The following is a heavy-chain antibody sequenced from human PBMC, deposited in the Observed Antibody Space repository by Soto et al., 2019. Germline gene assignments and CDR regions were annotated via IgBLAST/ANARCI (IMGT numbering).Heavy chain of an antibody. Sequence: ASVKVSCKASGYTFTSYDINWVRQATGQGLEWMGWMNPNSGNTGYAQKFQGRVTMTRNTSISTAYMELGSLRSEDTAVYYCARADDYGDYNYYSVHWGQGTLVTVSS. V-gene: IGHV1-8*01. D-gene: IGHD4-17*01. CDR2: MNPNSGNT. J-gene: IGHJ4*02. CDR3: ARADDYGDYNYYSVH. CDR1: GYTFTSYD.